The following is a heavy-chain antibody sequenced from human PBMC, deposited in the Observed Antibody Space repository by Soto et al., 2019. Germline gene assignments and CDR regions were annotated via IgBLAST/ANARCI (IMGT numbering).Heavy chain of an antibody. D-gene: IGHD2-8*01. J-gene: IGHJ6*02. CDR2: ISSGSSAM. CDR3: ARGPPPRCTITTCPRSGMDV. CDR1: GFTFSNYD. Sequence: GGSLRLSCAAAGFTFSNYDMNWVRQAPGKGLEWISHISSGSSAMHYADSVKGRFTISRDNAKNSLYLQMNSLRDEDTAVYYCARGPPPRCTITTCPRSGMDVWGQGTTVTVSS. V-gene: IGHV3-48*02.